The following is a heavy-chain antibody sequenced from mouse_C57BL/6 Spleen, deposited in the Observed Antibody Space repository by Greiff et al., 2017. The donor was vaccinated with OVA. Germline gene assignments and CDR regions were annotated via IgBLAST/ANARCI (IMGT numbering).Heavy chain of an antibody. Sequence: EVHLVESGGGLVKPGGSLKLSCAASGFTFSSYAMSWVRQTPEKRLEWVATISDGGSYTYYPDNVKGRFTISRDNAKNNLYLQMSHLKSEDTAMYYCARDEDYDVPRFAYWGQGTLVTVSA. D-gene: IGHD2-4*01. V-gene: IGHV5-4*01. J-gene: IGHJ3*01. CDR2: ISDGGSYT. CDR1: GFTFSSYA. CDR3: ARDEDYDVPRFAY.